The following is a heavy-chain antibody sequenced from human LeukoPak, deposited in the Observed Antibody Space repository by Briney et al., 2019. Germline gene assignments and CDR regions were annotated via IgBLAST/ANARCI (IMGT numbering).Heavy chain of an antibody. V-gene: IGHV3-21*01. J-gene: IGHJ4*02. D-gene: IGHD4-11*01. CDR1: GFTFNNDY. CDR3: ARDLVPYSNWYYFDY. CDR2: ISTSCIGYT. Sequence: GGSLRLSCAASGFTFNNDYINWVRHAQRPGQEWESSISTSCIGYTYYADSVRGRFTISRDNAKNSLYLQMNSLRAEDTAVYYCARDLVPYSNWYYFDYWGRGTLVSVSS.